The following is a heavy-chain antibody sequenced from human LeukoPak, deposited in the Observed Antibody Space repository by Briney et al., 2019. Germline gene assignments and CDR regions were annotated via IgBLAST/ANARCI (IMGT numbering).Heavy chain of an antibody. V-gene: IGHV3-7*03. CDR1: GFTFSSYW. J-gene: IGHJ6*03. CDR3: TTDPITMIVVVGDYMDV. Sequence: GGSLRLSCAASGFTFSSYWMSWVRQAPGKGLEWVANIKKDGSEKYYVDSVKGRFTISRDNAKNSLYLQMNSLRAEDTAVYYCTTDPITMIVVVGDYMDVWGKGTTVTVSS. D-gene: IGHD3-22*01. CDR2: IKKDGSEK.